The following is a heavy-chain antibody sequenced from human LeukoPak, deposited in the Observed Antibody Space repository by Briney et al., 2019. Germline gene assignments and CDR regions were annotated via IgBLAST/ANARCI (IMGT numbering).Heavy chain of an antibody. CDR3: AKDYVANY. V-gene: IGHV3-7*01. D-gene: IGHD3-16*01. CDR2: INQDGSEK. Sequence: QPGGSLRLSCAASGFTFSNYWMSWVRQAPGKGLEWVANINQDGSEKYSVDSVKGRFTISRDNAKNSLYLQMNSLRAEDTAVYYCAKDYVANYWGQGTLVTVSS. J-gene: IGHJ4*02. CDR1: GFTFSNYW.